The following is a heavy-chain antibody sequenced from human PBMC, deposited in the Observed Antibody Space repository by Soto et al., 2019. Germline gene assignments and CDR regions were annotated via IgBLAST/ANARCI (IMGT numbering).Heavy chain of an antibody. D-gene: IGHD6-19*01. Sequence: GGSLRLSCAASGFTFSSYSMNWVRQAPGKGLEWVSYISSSSSTIYYADSVKGRFTISRDNAKNSLYLQMNSLRAEDTAVYYCARAQDSSLAAFDIWGQGTMVTVSS. CDR1: GFTFSSYS. CDR2: ISSSSSTI. CDR3: ARAQDSSLAAFDI. J-gene: IGHJ3*02. V-gene: IGHV3-48*01.